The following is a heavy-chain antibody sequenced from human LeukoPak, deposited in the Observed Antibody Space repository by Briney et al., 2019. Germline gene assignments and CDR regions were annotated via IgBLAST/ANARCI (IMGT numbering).Heavy chain of an antibody. Sequence: SETLSLTCTASGGSISSHYWSWIRQPPGKGLEWIAYLFDSVNTKDNPSLQSRLTLSADTSKNQFSLRLSSVTAADTAVYYCATIKRGSIFGYFDFWGQGIKVTDSS. CDR1: GGSISSHY. V-gene: IGHV4-59*11. CDR3: ATIKRGSIFGYFDF. J-gene: IGHJ4*02. CDR2: LFDSVNT. D-gene: IGHD5-18*01.